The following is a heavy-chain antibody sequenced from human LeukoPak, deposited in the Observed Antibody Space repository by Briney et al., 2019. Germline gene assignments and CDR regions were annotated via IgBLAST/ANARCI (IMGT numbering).Heavy chain of an antibody. J-gene: IGHJ4*02. Sequence: ASVKVSCKASGYTFTGYYMHWVRQAPGQGLEWMGWINPNSGGTNYAQKFQGRVTMTRDTSISTAYMELSRLRSDDTAVYYCARFITIFGVGRDYWGQGTLVTVSS. CDR2: INPNSGGT. D-gene: IGHD3-3*01. CDR3: ARFITIFGVGRDY. CDR1: GYTFTGYY. V-gene: IGHV1-2*02.